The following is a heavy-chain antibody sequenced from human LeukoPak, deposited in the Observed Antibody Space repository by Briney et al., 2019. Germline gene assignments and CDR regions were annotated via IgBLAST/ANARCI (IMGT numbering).Heavy chain of an antibody. D-gene: IGHD5-18*01. J-gene: IGHJ4*02. CDR1: GGTFSSYA. Sequence: SVKVSCKASGGTFSSYAISWVRQAPGQGLGWMGGIIPIFGTANYAQKFQGRVTITTDESTSTAYMGLSSLRSEDTAVYYCASDPQDRHGYSYGPYFDYWGQGTLVTVSS. V-gene: IGHV1-69*05. CDR3: ASDPQDRHGYSYGPYFDY. CDR2: IIPIFGTA.